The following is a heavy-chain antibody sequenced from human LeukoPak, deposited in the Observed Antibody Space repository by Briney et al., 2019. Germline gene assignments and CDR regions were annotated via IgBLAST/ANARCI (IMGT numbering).Heavy chain of an antibody. V-gene: IGHV1-2*02. Sequence: GASVKVSCKASGYTFTGYYMHWVRQAPGQGLEWMGWINPNSGGTNYAQKFQGRVTMTRDTSISTAYMELSRLRSDDTAVYYCARACDKTYYGSGSPYYFDYWGQGTLVTVSS. CDR1: GYTFTGYY. J-gene: IGHJ4*02. CDR3: ARACDKTYYGSGSPYYFDY. CDR2: INPNSGGT. D-gene: IGHD3-10*01.